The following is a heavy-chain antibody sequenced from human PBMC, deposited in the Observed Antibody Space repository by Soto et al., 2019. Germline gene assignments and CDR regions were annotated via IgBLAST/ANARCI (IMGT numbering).Heavy chain of an antibody. J-gene: IGHJ4*01. CDR1: GFTFSGYA. D-gene: IGHD2-21*01. V-gene: IGHV3-23*01. Sequence: GGSLRLSCAASGFTFSGYAMSWVRQAPGKGLEWVSVISGSGGSTYYADSVKGRLTISRDNSRNTLYLQMNSLRVEDTAVYYCTTDSYSTITIVRFDYCAHGTLVTVSS. CDR2: ISGSGGST. CDR3: TTDSYSTITIVRFDY.